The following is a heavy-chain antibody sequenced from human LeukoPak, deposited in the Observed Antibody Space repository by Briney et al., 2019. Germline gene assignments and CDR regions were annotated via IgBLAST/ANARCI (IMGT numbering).Heavy chain of an antibody. CDR1: GYSMRGGYY. D-gene: IGHD6-19*01. CDR3: ARDTVTGNKNFDY. J-gene: IGHJ4*02. CDR2: IYHSGST. Sequence: SETLSLTCAVSGYSMRGGYYWGWIRQPPAKGLEWIGSIYHSGSTYYNPSLESRVTISVDTSRNQFSLKLNSVTAADTAVYHCARDTVTGNKNFDYWGQGTLVTVSS. V-gene: IGHV4-38-2*01.